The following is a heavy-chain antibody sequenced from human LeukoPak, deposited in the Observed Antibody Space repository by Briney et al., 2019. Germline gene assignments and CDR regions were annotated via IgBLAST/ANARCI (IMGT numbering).Heavy chain of an antibody. D-gene: IGHD6-6*01. CDR1: GFIFSNYW. CDR3: ARGEWSSSPFDY. CDR2: ISSSSSYI. V-gene: IGHV3-21*01. J-gene: IGHJ4*02. Sequence: GGSLRLSCAASGFIFSNYWMHWVRQAPGKGLEWVSFISSSSSYIYYADSVKGRFTVSRDNAKNSLYLQMNSLRAEDTAVYYCARGEWSSSPFDYWGQGTLVTVSS.